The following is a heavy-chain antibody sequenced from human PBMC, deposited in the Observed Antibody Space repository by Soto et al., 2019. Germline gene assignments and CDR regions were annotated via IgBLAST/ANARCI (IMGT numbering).Heavy chain of an antibody. D-gene: IGHD6-19*01. CDR3: AKVRSIAVAGRFDY. CDR1: GFTFSSYA. J-gene: IGHJ4*02. Sequence: PGGSLRLSCAASGFTFSSYAMSWVRQAPGKGLEWVSAISGSGGSTYYADSVKGRFTISRDNSKNTLYLQMNSPRAEDTAVYYCAKVRSIAVAGRFDYWGQGTLVTVSS. CDR2: ISGSGGST. V-gene: IGHV3-23*01.